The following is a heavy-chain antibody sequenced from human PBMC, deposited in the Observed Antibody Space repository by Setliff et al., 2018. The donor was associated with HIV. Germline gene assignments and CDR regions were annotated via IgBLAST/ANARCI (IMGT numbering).Heavy chain of an antibody. J-gene: IGHJ4*02. CDR1: GGSISSGTYY. CDR3: ARGRSDYYNLPGYFDH. CDR2: IYYSGST. Sequence: PSETLSLTCTVSGGSISSGTYYWSWIRQHPGRGLEWIGYIYYSGSTYYNPSLKSRVTISVDTSRNQFSLKLSSVTAADTAVYYCARGRSDYYNLPGYFDHWGQGTPVTVSS. D-gene: IGHD3-3*01. V-gene: IGHV4-31*03.